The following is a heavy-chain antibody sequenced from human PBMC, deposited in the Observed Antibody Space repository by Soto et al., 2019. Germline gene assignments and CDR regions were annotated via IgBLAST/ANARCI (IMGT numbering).Heavy chain of an antibody. CDR1: GYTFTSYG. J-gene: IGHJ6*02. D-gene: IGHD6-19*01. Sequence: VASVKVSCKASGYTFTSYGISWVRQAPGQGLEWMGWISAYNGNTNYAQKLQGRVTMTTDTSTSTAYMELRSLRSDDTAVYYCARVEQWLATYYYYGMDVWGQGTTVTVSS. CDR2: ISAYNGNT. CDR3: ARVEQWLATYYYYGMDV. V-gene: IGHV1-18*01.